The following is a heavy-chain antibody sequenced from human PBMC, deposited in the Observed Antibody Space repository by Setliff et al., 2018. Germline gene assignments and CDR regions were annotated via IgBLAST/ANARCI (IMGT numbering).Heavy chain of an antibody. V-gene: IGHV1-69*05. CDR1: GGTFSSYG. J-gene: IGHJ6*03. CDR2: TIPVFGTT. D-gene: IGHD2-21*01. CDR3: AGEGVHTWSSTDYHYYMDV. Sequence: SVKVSCKASGGTFSSYGISWVRQAPGQGLAWMGGTIPVFGTTDYAQKFQGRVTIMTDESTSTAYMELSSLTSEDTAVYYCAGEGVHTWSSTDYHYYMDVWGRGTTVTVSS.